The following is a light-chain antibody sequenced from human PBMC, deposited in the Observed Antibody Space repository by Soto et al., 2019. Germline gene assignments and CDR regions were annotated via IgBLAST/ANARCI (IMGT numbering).Light chain of an antibody. J-gene: IGLJ1*01. CDR3: SSYTGSSTLYV. Sequence: LTQPASVSGSPGQSITISCTGTSSDVGGYNYVSWYQQHPGKAPKLMIYDVNNRPSGVSNRFSGSKSGNTASLTIAGLQAEDEADYYCSSYTGSSTLYVFGSGTKVTVL. V-gene: IGLV2-14*01. CDR2: DVN. CDR1: SSDVGGYNY.